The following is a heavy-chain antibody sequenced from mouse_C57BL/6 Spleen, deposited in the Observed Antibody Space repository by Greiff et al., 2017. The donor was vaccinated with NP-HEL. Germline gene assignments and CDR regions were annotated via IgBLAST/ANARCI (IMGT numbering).Heavy chain of an antibody. CDR2: IWGVGST. CDR1: GFSLTSYG. D-gene: IGHD2-4*01. Sequence: VQLQESGPGLVAPSQSLSITCTVSGFSLTSYGVDWVRQSPGKGLEWLGVIWGVGSTNYTSALKSRLSISKDNSKRQVFLRMNSLQTDDKALYYCASAYDWYSFAYWGQGTLVTVSA. J-gene: IGHJ3*01. V-gene: IGHV2-6*01. CDR3: ASAYDWYSFAY.